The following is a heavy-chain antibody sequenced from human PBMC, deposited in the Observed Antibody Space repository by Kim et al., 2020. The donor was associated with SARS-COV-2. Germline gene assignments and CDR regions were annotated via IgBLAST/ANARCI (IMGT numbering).Heavy chain of an antibody. CDR3: AKGLHLITMVRGVIRPDYYYYGMDV. CDR2: ISGSGGST. D-gene: IGHD3-10*01. CDR1: GFTFSSYA. J-gene: IGHJ6*02. Sequence: GGSLRLSCAASGFTFSSYAMSWVRQAPGKGLEWVSAISGSGGSTYYADSVKGRFTISRDNSKNTLYLQMNSLRAEDTAVYYCAKGLHLITMVRGVIRPDYYYYGMDVWGQGTTVTVSS. V-gene: IGHV3-23*01.